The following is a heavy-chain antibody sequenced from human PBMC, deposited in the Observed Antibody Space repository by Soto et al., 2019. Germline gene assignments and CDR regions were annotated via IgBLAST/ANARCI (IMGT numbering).Heavy chain of an antibody. V-gene: IGHV4-59*01. CDR1: GVSISSYY. Sequence: SETLSLTCTVSGVSISSYYWSWIRQPPGKGLEWIGYIYYSGSTNYNPSLKSRVTISVDTSKNQFSLKLSSVTAADTAVYYCARARGGYYDYWGQGTLVTVSS. CDR3: ARARGGYYDY. D-gene: IGHD3-22*01. CDR2: IYYSGST. J-gene: IGHJ4*02.